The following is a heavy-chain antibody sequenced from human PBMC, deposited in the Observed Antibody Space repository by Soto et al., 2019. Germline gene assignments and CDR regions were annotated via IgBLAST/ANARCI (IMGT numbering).Heavy chain of an antibody. D-gene: IGHD3-16*01. J-gene: IGHJ5*02. CDR3: SSQTYSYAWHH. Sequence: SETLSLTCAVSSGFISSNWWSWVRQAPGKGLEYIGEIYHSGSTHYNPSLQSRVTISVDQSRTFFSLDLSSVTAADTAVYYCSSQTYSYAWHHWGQGIQVTASS. CDR1: SGFISSNW. CDR2: IYHSGST. V-gene: IGHV4-4*02.